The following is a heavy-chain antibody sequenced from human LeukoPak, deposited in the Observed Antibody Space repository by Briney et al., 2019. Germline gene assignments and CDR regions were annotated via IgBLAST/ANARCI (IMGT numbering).Heavy chain of an antibody. V-gene: IGHV4-4*07. CDR2: IHISGIT. CDR3: ASGCYGDDTSSIWDY. CDR1: SGSLNNYL. D-gene: IGHD4-17*01. Sequence: SETLSLTRTVSSGSLNNYLWNWIRQPAGKGLEWIGRIHISGITDYNPSLRNRVAMSVDTSMKQFSQKLTSVTAADTAIYYCASGCYGDDTSSIWDYWGQGTLVTVSS. J-gene: IGHJ4*02.